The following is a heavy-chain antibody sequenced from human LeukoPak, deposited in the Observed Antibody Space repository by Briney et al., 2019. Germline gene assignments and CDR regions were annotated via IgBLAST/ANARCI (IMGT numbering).Heavy chain of an antibody. Sequence: ASVKVPCKASGYTFTGYYMHWVRQAPGQGLEWMGWINPNSGGTNYAQKFQGRVTMTRDTSISTAYMELSRLRSDDTAVYYCASALRYFDWLPYGSGFDYWGQGTLVTVSS. CDR1: GYTFTGYY. J-gene: IGHJ4*02. CDR2: INPNSGGT. V-gene: IGHV1-2*02. D-gene: IGHD3-9*01. CDR3: ASALRYFDWLPYGSGFDY.